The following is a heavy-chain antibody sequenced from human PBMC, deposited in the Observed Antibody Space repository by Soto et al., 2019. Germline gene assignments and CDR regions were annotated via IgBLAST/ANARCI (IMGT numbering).Heavy chain of an antibody. D-gene: IGHD3-10*01. V-gene: IGHV3-9*01. CDR1: GFTFDDYA. J-gene: IGHJ6*02. CDR2: ISWNSGSI. Sequence: GGSLRLSCAASGFTFDDYAMHWVRQAPGKGLEWVSGISWNSGSIGYADSVKGRFTISRDNAKNSLYLQMNSLRAEDTALYYCAKDMGAGAYGSGSFGLTYYYYGMDVWGQGTTVTVAS. CDR3: AKDMGAGAYGSGSFGLTYYYYGMDV.